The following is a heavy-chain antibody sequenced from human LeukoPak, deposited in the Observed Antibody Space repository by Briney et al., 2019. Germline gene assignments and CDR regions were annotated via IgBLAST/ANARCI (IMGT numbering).Heavy chain of an antibody. CDR2: INHSGST. D-gene: IGHD3-3*01. V-gene: IGHV4-34*01. Sequence: PSETLSLTCAVYGGSFSGYYWSWIRQPPGKGLEWIGEINHSGSTNYNPSLKSRVTISVDTSKNQFSLKLSSVTAADTAVYYCARIPRITIFGAVPTKIGAFDIWGQGTMVTVSS. CDR1: GGSFSGYY. CDR3: ARIPRITIFGAVPTKIGAFDI. J-gene: IGHJ3*02.